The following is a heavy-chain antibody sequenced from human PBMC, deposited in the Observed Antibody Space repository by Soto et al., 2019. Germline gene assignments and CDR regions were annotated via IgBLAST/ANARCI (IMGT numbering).Heavy chain of an antibody. CDR2: ISSTTNYI. CDR3: ARESEDLTSNFDY. J-gene: IGHJ4*02. CDR1: GFTFTRYS. Sequence: GSLRLSCAASGFTFTRYSMNWVRQAPGKGLEWVSSISSTTNYIYYGDSMKGRFTISRDNAKNSLYLEMNSLRAEDTAVYYCARESEDLTSNFDYWGQGTLVTISS. V-gene: IGHV3-21*06.